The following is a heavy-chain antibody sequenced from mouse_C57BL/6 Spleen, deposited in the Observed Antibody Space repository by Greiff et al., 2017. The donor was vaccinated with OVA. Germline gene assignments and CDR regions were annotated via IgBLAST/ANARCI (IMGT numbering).Heavy chain of an antibody. D-gene: IGHD2-4*01. J-gene: IGHJ3*01. V-gene: IGHV1-72*01. CDR1: GYTFTSYW. CDR3: ARRDDYAWFAY. Sequence: QVQLKQPGAELVKPGASVKLSCKASGYTFTSYWMHWVKQRPGRGLEWIGRIDPNSGGTKYNEKFKSKATLTVDKPSSTAYMQLSSLTSEDSAVYYCARRDDYAWFAYWGQGTLVTVSA. CDR2: IDPNSGGT.